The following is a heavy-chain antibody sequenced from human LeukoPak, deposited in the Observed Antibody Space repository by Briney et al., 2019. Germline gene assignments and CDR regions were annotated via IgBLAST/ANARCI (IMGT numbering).Heavy chain of an antibody. J-gene: IGHJ6*03. D-gene: IGHD3-3*01. V-gene: IGHV4-39*01. CDR1: GGSISSSNLY. CDR2: IFYTGST. CDR3: SIPLEVPVGAMDV. Sequence: PSETLSLTCTVAGGSISSSNLYYGWVRQPPGKGLEWIGSIFYTGSTYYNPSLKSRVTISIDTSKSQFSLKLSSVTAADTAEYYCSIPLEVPVGAMDVWGKGTTVTVSS.